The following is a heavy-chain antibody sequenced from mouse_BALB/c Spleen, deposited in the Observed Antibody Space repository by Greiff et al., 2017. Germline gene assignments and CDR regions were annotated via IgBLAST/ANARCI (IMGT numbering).Heavy chain of an antibody. Sequence: VQLKESGPGLVKPSQSLSLTCTVTGYSITSDYAWNWIRQFPGNKLEWMGYISYSGSTSYNPSLKSRISITRDTSKNQFFLQLNSVTTEDTATYYCARSTTVGGTAWFAYWGQGTLVTVSA. CDR1: GYSITSDYA. V-gene: IGHV3-2*02. J-gene: IGHJ3*01. CDR3: ARSTTVGGTAWFAY. D-gene: IGHD1-1*01. CDR2: ISYSGST.